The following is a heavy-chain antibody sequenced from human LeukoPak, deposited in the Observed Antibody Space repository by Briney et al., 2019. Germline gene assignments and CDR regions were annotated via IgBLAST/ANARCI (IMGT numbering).Heavy chain of an antibody. D-gene: IGHD6-6*01. CDR2: ISGSGGST. CDR1: GFTFSSYS. J-gene: IGHJ3*02. CDR3: AKSGPGVDPDLPTSYSSSSGDAFDI. V-gene: IGHV3-23*01. Sequence: GGSLRLSCAASGFTFSSYSMNWVRQAPGKGLEWVSAISGSGGSTYYADSVKGRFTISRDNSKNTLYLQMNSLRAEDTAVYYCAKSGPGVDPDLPTSYSSSSGDAFDIWGQGTMVTVSS.